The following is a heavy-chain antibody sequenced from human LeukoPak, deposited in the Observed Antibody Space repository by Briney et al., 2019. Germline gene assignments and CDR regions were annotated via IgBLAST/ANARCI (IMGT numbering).Heavy chain of an antibody. CDR3: ARRATTERGHSYGLDY. V-gene: IGHV3-21*01. D-gene: IGHD5-18*01. CDR1: GFIFNNYF. CDR2: ISGSSTYI. J-gene: IGHJ4*02. Sequence: GGSLRLSCAASGFIFNNYFMNWVRQAPGKGLEWVSSISGSSTYIYDADSVKGRFTISRDNAKHSLYLQMNSLRVEDTAVYYCARRATTERGHSYGLDYWGQGTLVTVSS.